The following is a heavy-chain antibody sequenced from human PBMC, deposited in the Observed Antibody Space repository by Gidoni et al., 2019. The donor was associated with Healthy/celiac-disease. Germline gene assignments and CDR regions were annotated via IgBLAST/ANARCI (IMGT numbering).Heavy chain of an antibody. D-gene: IGHD3-9*01. Sequence: QMQLVQSGPEVKKPGTSVKVSCKASGFTFTSSAVQWVRQARGQRLEWIGWIVVGSVNTNYAQKFQERVTITRDMSTSTAYMELSSLRSEDTAVYYCAADYDILTGSLDYWGQGTLVTVSS. CDR2: IVVGSVNT. V-gene: IGHV1-58*01. CDR3: AADYDILTGSLDY. CDR1: GFTFTSSA. J-gene: IGHJ4*02.